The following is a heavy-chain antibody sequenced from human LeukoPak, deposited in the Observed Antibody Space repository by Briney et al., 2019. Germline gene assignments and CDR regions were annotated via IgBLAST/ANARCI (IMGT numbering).Heavy chain of an antibody. CDR1: GFTFSSYW. CDR2: INSAGIST. D-gene: IGHD6-19*01. V-gene: IGHV3-74*01. CDR3: ARAGIAVARNYFDY. Sequence: GGSLRLSCTASGFTFSSYWMHWVRQVPGKGLVWVSRINSAGISTNYADSVKGRFTISRDNAKNTLYLQMNSLRAEDTAVYYCARAGIAVARNYFDYWGQGTLVTVSS. J-gene: IGHJ4*02.